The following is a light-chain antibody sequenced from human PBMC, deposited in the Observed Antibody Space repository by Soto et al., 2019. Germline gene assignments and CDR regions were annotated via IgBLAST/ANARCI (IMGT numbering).Light chain of an antibody. CDR3: QQSYRTPT. Sequence: DIQMTQSPSSVSASVGDTVTITCRASQGLKFLAWYQQKPGKAPRLLIYEATNLQSGVPPRFSGSGSGTDFTLTISSLQPEDFATYYCQQSYRTPTFGQGTRLEIK. CDR2: EAT. CDR1: QGLKF. J-gene: IGKJ5*01. V-gene: IGKV1-12*01.